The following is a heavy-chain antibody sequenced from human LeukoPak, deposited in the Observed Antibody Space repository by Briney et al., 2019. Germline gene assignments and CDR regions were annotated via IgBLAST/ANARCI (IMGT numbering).Heavy chain of an antibody. V-gene: IGHV4-59*01. Sequence: SETLSLTCTVPSGSITGYYWAWIRQPPGKGLEWIGYIQYSGTTEYNPSLASRASISVDTAKDQFSLNLRSVTAADTAIYYCARDRAAGTLDFWGQGTLVTVSS. CDR2: IQYSGTT. J-gene: IGHJ4*02. D-gene: IGHD6-13*01. CDR3: ARDRAAGTLDF. CDR1: SGSITGYY.